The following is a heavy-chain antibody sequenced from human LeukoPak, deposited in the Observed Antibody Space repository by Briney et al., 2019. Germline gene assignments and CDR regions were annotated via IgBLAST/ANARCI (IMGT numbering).Heavy chain of an antibody. Sequence: SETLSLTCIVSGGSISSGDYYWNWIRQPAGKGLEWIGRIFPGGKTNYNPSLQGRVTISVDRSNNQFSLKLSSVTAADTAVYYCARALDTAMVTDFDWGQGTLVTVSS. V-gene: IGHV4-61*02. D-gene: IGHD5-18*01. CDR2: IFPGGKT. CDR1: GGSISSGDYY. CDR3: ARALDTAMVTDFD. J-gene: IGHJ4*02.